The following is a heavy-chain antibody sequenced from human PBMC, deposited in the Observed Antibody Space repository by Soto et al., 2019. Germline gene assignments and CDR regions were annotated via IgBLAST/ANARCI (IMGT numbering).Heavy chain of an antibody. V-gene: IGHV4-4*02. CDR3: ASVSSGYYYFDY. CDR2: IYHSGST. D-gene: IGHD3-22*01. CDR1: GGSISSSNW. J-gene: IGHJ4*02. Sequence: SETLSLTCAVSGGSISSSNWWRWVRQPPGKGLEGIGEIYHSGSTNYNPSLKSRVTISVDKSKNQFSLKLSSVTAADTAVYYCASVSSGYYYFDYWGQGTLVTVSS.